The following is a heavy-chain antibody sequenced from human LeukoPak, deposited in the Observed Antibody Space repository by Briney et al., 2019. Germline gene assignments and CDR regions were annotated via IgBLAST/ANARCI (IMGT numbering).Heavy chain of an antibody. CDR1: GGSISSNNYY. Sequence: SETLSLTCTVSGGSISSNNYYWGWIRQPPGKGLEWIGTIYYSETTYYNPSLKSRVTMSVDKSQNQFSLKLSSVTAAATAVYYCARQGPGISATGFDPWGQGTLVTVSS. J-gene: IGHJ5*02. CDR3: ARQGPGISATGFDP. D-gene: IGHD6-25*01. CDR2: IYYSETT. V-gene: IGHV4-39*01.